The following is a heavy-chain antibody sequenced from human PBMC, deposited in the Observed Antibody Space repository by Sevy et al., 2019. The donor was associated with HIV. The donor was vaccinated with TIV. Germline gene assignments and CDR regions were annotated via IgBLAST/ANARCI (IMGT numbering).Heavy chain of an antibody. D-gene: IGHD3-22*01. V-gene: IGHV1-24*01. CDR2: FDPEDGET. CDR1: GSTLSRLS. CDR3: ATTKDYYESYGSPFDY. Sequence: ASVKVSCKVSGSTLSRLSMHWVRQVPGKELEWMASFDPEDGETFYARKFQGRVTMTEDTSTDTAYMELSSLRSEDTAVYFCATTKDYYESYGSPFDYWGQGTLVTVSS. J-gene: IGHJ4*02.